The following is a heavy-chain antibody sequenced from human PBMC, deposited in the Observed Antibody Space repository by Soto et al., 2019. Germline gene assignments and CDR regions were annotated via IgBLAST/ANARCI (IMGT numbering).Heavy chain of an antibody. CDR3: ARTVREQWLADY. V-gene: IGHV5-51*01. Sequence: PGESLKISCKGSGYSFTTYWIGWVRQMPGKGLEWMGIIYPTDSDTRYSPSFQGQVAISADKSISTAYLQWSSLKASDTAMYYCARTVREQWLADYWGRGTLVTVSS. CDR1: GYSFTTYW. CDR2: IYPTDSDT. D-gene: IGHD6-19*01. J-gene: IGHJ4*02.